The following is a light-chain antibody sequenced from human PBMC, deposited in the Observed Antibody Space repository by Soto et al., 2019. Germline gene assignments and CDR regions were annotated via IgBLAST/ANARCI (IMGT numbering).Light chain of an antibody. V-gene: IGKV3-15*01. Sequence: EILMTQSPATLSVSPGERATLSCRATQTVNNKVVWYQHKPGQAPRLLIYGASTRATGIPARFSGSGSGTEFTLSISSLQSEDFAVYYCQQYNSWPPITFGQGTRLRL. CDR2: GAS. CDR1: QTVNNK. J-gene: IGKJ5*01. CDR3: QQYNSWPPIT.